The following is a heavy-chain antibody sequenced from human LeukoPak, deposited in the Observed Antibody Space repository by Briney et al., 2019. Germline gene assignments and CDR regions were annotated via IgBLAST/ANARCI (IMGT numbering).Heavy chain of an antibody. D-gene: IGHD6-19*01. Sequence: GGSLRLSCAASGFTFSSYGMNWVRQAPGKGLEWVSSISGSSSYIDYADSVKGRFTISRDNARKSLYLQMNSLRVEDTAVYYCARVEDSSGPKDYWGQGTLVTVSS. CDR2: ISGSSSYI. CDR3: ARVEDSSGPKDY. V-gene: IGHV3-21*01. J-gene: IGHJ4*02. CDR1: GFTFSSYG.